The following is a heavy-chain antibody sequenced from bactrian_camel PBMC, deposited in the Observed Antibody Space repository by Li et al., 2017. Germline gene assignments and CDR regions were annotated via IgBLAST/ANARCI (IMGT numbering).Heavy chain of an antibody. D-gene: IGHD6*01. CDR3: TKALVSGAGMGGKYNY. CDR1: GFTFSSYA. J-gene: IGHJ4*01. V-gene: IGHV3S31*01. CDR2: IHSGGGRT. Sequence: VQLVESGGGLVQAGGSLTLSCATSGFTFSSYAMSWVRQAPGKVLEWVSTIHSGGGRTYYADSVKGRFTISRDNAKNTLYLQLNSLKTEDTAMYYCTKALVSGAGMGGKYNYWGQGTQVTVS.